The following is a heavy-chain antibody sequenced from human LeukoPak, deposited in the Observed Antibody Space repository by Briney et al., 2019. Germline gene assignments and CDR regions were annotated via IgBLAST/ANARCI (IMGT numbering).Heavy chain of an antibody. V-gene: IGHV4-31*03. D-gene: IGHD4/OR15-4a*01. CDR3: ARWMGLTATIDY. CDR2: IYYSGST. J-gene: IGHJ4*02. Sequence: SETLSLTCTVSGGSISSGGYYWRWIRQHPGKGLEWIGYIYYSGSTYYNPSLKSRVTISVDTSKNQFSLKLSSVTAADTAVYYCARWMGLTATIDYWGPGTLVTVSS. CDR1: GGSISSGGYY.